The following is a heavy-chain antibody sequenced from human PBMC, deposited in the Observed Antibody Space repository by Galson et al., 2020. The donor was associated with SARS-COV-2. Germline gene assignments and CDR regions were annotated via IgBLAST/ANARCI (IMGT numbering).Heavy chain of an antibody. CDR1: GFTFSDYY. D-gene: IGHD1-26*01. J-gene: IGHJ3*01. Sequence: GGSLSLSCAASGFTFSDYYMAWIRQAPGKGLEWLSYVSSSGSYTHHADSVKGRLTISRDNAKNSLYLQMYSLRAGDTAVYYCARLKSGNYPPPAFDLWGQGTMVTVSS. V-gene: IGHV3-11*03. CDR3: ARLKSGNYPPPAFDL. CDR2: VSSSGSYT.